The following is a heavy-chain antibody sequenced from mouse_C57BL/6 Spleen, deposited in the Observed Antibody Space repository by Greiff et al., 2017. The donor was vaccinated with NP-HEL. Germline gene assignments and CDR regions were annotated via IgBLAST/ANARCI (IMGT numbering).Heavy chain of an antibody. V-gene: IGHV1-15*01. CDR1: GYTFTDYE. CDR2: IDPETGGT. J-gene: IGHJ4*01. Sequence: VQLQQSGAELVRPGASVTLSCKASGYTFTDYEMHWVKQTPVHGLEWIGAIDPETGGTAYNQKFKGKAILTADKSSSTAYRELRSLTSEDSAVYYCTRRYYDYDYAMDYWGQGTSVTVSS. D-gene: IGHD2-4*01. CDR3: TRRYYDYDYAMDY.